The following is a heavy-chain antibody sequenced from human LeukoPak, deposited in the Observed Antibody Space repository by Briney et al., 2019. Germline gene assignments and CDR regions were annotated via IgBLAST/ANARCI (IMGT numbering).Heavy chain of an antibody. CDR1: GYTFTSYD. J-gene: IGHJ6*03. V-gene: IGHV1-8*01. CDR2: MNPNSGNT. Sequence: ASVKVSCKASGYTFTSYDINWVRQATGQGLEWMGWMNPNSGNTGYAQKFQGRVTMTRDMSTSTVYMELSSLRSEDTAVYYCARGFSSSSDHYYYYYYMDVWGKGTTVTVSS. D-gene: IGHD6-13*01. CDR3: ARGFSSSSDHYYYYYYMDV.